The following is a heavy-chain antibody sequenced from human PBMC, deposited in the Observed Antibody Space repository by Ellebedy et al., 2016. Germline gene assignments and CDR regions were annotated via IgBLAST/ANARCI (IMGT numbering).Heavy chain of an antibody. CDR3: ARSLIYGRSGYCDY. CDR2: IYYSGST. D-gene: IGHD3-22*01. J-gene: IGHJ4*02. V-gene: IGHV4-31*03. CDR1: GVSIRSGGYY. Sequence: SETLSLXCTVSGVSIRSGGYYWSWLRQHPGKDLEWIGYIYYSGSTYYNPSLKSRVIISIDTSKNQLSLKLSSVTAADTADYFCARSLIYGRSGYCDYWGQGILVTVSS.